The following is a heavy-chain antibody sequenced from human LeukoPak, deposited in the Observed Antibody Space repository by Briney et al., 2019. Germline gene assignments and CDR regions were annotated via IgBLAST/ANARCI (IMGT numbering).Heavy chain of an antibody. CDR3: ARGLYGYSGKYYMDV. CDR1: GCSISSYY. CDR2: INHSGST. Sequence: PSETLSLTCTVSGCSISSYYWSWIRQPPGKGLEWIGEINHSGSTNYNPSLKSRVTISVDTSKNQFSLQLSSVTAADTAVYYCARGLYGYSGKYYMDVWGKGTTVTVSS. V-gene: IGHV4-34*01. J-gene: IGHJ6*03. D-gene: IGHD5-12*01.